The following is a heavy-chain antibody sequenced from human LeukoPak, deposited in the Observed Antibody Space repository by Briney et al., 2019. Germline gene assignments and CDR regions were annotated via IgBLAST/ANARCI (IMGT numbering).Heavy chain of an antibody. CDR1: GYTFTSFG. V-gene: IGHV1-18*01. CDR3: ARDGGWLDP. J-gene: IGHJ5*02. CDR2: ISAFNGNT. Sequence: GASVKVSCKASGYTFTSFGISWVRQAPGQGLEWMGWISAFNGNTDFAQNLQDRITMTIDISTNTAYMELRSLRSDDAVVYFCARDGGWLDPWGQGTLVTVSS. D-gene: IGHD2-15*01.